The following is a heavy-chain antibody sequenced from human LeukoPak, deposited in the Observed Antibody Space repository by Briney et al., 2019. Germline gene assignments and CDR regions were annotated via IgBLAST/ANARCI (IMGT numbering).Heavy chain of an antibody. J-gene: IGHJ4*02. Sequence: SETLSLTCAVYGGSFSGYYWSWIRQPPGKGLGWIGEINHSGSTNYNPSLKSRVTISVDTSKNQFSLKLSSVTAADTAVYYCARESIQRALNYWGQGTLVTVSS. CDR1: GGSFSGYY. CDR2: INHSGST. D-gene: IGHD5-18*01. CDR3: ARESIQRALNY. V-gene: IGHV4-34*01.